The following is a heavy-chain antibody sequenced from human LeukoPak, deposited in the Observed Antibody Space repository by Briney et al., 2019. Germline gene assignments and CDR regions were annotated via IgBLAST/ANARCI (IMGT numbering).Heavy chain of an antibody. V-gene: IGHV3-66*01. CDR2: IYSGGTT. Sequence: GGSLRLSCAASGFTVSSNHMTWVRQAPGKGLEWVSVIYSGGTTYYADSVKGRFTISRDTSKNTLYLQMNSLGPEDTAVYYCARDSASSFDYWGQGTLVTVSS. CDR3: ARDSASSFDY. J-gene: IGHJ4*02. CDR1: GFTVSSNH. D-gene: IGHD3-10*01.